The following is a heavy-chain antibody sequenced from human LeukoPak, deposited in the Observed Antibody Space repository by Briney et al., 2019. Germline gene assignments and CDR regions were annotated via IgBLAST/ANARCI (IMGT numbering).Heavy chain of an antibody. J-gene: IGHJ3*02. CDR2: FDPEDGET. V-gene: IGHV1-24*01. D-gene: IGHD4-17*01. CDR1: GYTLTELS. Sequence: ASVTVSCKVSGYTLTELSMHWVRQAPGKGLEWMGGFDPEDGETIYAQKFQGRVTMTEDTSTDTAYMELSSLRSEDTAVYYCATTLPSPTVTRFDAFDIWGQGTMVTVS. CDR3: ATTLPSPTVTRFDAFDI.